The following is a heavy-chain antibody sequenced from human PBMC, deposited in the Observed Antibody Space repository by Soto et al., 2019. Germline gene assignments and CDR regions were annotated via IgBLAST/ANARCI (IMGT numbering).Heavy chain of an antibody. CDR2: ISWNSGSI. D-gene: IGHD6-6*01. Sequence: DVQLVESGGGLVQPGRSLRLSCAASGFTFDDYAMHWVRQAPGKGLEWVSGISWNSGSIGYADSVKGRFTISRDNAKKALYLQMNRLRAEDTALYYCAKDSGWLQGSSSVFDYWGQGTLVTVSS. CDR3: AKDSGWLQGSSSVFDY. CDR1: GFTFDDYA. V-gene: IGHV3-9*01. J-gene: IGHJ4*02.